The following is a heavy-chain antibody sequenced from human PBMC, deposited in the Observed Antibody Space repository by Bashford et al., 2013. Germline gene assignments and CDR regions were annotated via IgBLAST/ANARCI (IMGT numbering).Heavy chain of an antibody. V-gene: IGHV4-4*02. CDR2: IYHSGST. D-gene: IGHD3-10*01. CDR1: GVSISSSNW. Sequence: SSETLSLTCAVSGVSISSSNWWSWVRQPPGKGLEWIGEIYHSGSTNYNPSLKSRVTISVDKSKNQFSLKLSSVTAADTAVYYCARVLLWFGDVSLLRTDAFDIWGQGTMVTVSS. J-gene: IGHJ3*02. CDR3: ARVLLWFGDVSLLRTDAFDI.